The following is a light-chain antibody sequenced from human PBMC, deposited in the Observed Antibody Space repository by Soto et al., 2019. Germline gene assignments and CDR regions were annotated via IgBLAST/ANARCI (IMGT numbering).Light chain of an antibody. CDR3: QQYNNWPRT. CDR1: QSVSSN. V-gene: IGKV3-15*01. J-gene: IGKJ1*01. Sequence: EIVMPQSPATLSVSPGERATLSCRASQSVSSNLAWYQQKLGQAPRLLIYGASTRATGIPARFSGSGSGTEFTLTISSLQSEDFAIYYCQQYNNWPRTFGQGTKVDIK. CDR2: GAS.